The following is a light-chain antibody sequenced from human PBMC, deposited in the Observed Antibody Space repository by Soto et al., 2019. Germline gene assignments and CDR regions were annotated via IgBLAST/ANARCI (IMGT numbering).Light chain of an antibody. V-gene: IGLV2-23*01. Sequence: QSALTQPASVSGSPGQSITISCTGTSSDVGNYNLVSWYQHHPGKAPKLMIHEGSKRPSGVSNRFSGSKSGNTASLTISGLQAEDEADYYCCSYAGSRVFGGGTKVTVL. CDR2: EGS. CDR3: CSYAGSRV. J-gene: IGLJ3*02. CDR1: SSDVGNYNL.